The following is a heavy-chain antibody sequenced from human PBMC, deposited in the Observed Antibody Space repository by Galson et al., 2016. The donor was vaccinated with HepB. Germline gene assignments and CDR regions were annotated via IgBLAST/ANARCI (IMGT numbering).Heavy chain of an antibody. V-gene: IGHV3-33*01. D-gene: IGHD3-10*01. Sequence: SLRLSCAASGFTFSSYGMHWVRLAPGKGLEWVAVIWSDGSNKYYADSVKGRFTVSRDNSKNTLYLQMNSLRAEDTAVYYCARGLLWFRESQNWFDPWGQGTLVTVSS. J-gene: IGHJ5*02. CDR3: ARGLLWFRESQNWFDP. CDR1: GFTFSSYG. CDR2: IWSDGSNK.